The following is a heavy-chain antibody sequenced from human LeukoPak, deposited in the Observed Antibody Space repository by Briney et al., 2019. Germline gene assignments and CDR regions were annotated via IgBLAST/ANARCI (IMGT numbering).Heavy chain of an antibody. D-gene: IGHD5-18*01. Sequence: GGSLRLSCAVSGLTFSSSWMDWVRQAPGKGLEWVASINPEGSEKYSADSVKGRFTISRDNAKNSLYLRMDSLRVEDTAFYYCARDLAYSRLDYWGQGMLVTVSS. CDR1: GLTFSSSW. V-gene: IGHV3-7*01. J-gene: IGHJ4*02. CDR3: ARDLAYSRLDY. CDR2: INPEGSEK.